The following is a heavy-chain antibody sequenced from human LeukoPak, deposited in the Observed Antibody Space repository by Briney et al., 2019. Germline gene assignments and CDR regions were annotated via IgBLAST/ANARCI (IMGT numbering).Heavy chain of an antibody. V-gene: IGHV4-39*01. J-gene: IGHJ5*02. Sequence: SETLSLTCTVSGGSISSSSYYWGWIRQPPGKGLEWIGSIYYSGSTYYNPSLKSRVTISVDTSKNQFSLKLSSVTAADTAVYYCARAGEGYCSSTSCYEASWFDPWGQGTLVTVSS. CDR2: IYYSGST. CDR1: GGSISSSSYY. D-gene: IGHD2-2*01. CDR3: ARAGEGYCSSTSCYEASWFDP.